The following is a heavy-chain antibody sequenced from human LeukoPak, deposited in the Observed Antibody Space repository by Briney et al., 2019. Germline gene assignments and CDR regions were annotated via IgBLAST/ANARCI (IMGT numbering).Heavy chain of an antibody. Sequence: SETLSLTCTVSGGSISSGDYYWSWIRQPPGKGLEWIGYIYYSGSTYYNPSLKSRVTISVDTSKNQFSLKLSSVTAADTAVYYCGGVIIDAFDIWGQGTMVTVSS. CDR3: GGVIIDAFDI. CDR2: IYYSGST. CDR1: GGSISSGDYY. V-gene: IGHV4-30-4*01. J-gene: IGHJ3*02. D-gene: IGHD3-16*02.